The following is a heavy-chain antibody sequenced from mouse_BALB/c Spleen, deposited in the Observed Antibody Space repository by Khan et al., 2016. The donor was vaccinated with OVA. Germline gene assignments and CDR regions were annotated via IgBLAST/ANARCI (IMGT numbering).Heavy chain of an antibody. CDR2: IYPGNVNT. J-gene: IGHJ4*01. CDR1: GYTFTTYY. V-gene: IGHV1S56*01. D-gene: IGHD2-4*01. Sequence: QVQLQQSGPEVVKPGASVRISCKASGYTFTTYYIHWVRQRPGQGLEWIGWIYPGNVNTKYNERFKGKATLTADKSSSTVYIHLSSLTSEDSAVYFCARDDYFVGDAMGYWSQGTSVTVSS. CDR3: ARDDYFVGDAMGY.